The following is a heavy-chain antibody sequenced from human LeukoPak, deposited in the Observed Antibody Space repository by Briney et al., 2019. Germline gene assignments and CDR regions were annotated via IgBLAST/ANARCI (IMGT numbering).Heavy chain of an antibody. CDR3: ARQCCRGASPGFDP. J-gene: IGHJ5*02. D-gene: IGHD3-10*01. V-gene: IGHV5-51*01. CDR2: IYPSDSDT. Sequence: GESLKISCKGSGYTFTDYWIAWVRQMPGKGLEWMGIIYPSDSDTRYSPSFQGQVAFSADKSINTAYLQWSSLRASDTAIYYCARQCCRGASPGFDPWGQGTLVTVSS. CDR1: GYTFTDYW.